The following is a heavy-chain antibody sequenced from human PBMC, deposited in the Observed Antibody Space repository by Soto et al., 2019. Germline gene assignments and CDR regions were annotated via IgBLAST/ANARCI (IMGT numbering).Heavy chain of an antibody. V-gene: IGHV3-23*01. Sequence: EVQLLESGGGLVQPGGSLRLSCAASGFTFSSYAMNWVRQAPGKGLEWVSVITGSGDATYYVDSVKGRFTISRDNSKNTLYVQMNSLRAEDTAVYYCAKAISGYNAPLDHWGQGTRVTVSS. D-gene: IGHD1-20*01. J-gene: IGHJ4*02. CDR2: ITGSGDAT. CDR3: AKAISGYNAPLDH. CDR1: GFTFSSYA.